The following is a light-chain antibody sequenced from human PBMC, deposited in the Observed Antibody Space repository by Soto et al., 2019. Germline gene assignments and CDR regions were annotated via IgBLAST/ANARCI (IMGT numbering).Light chain of an antibody. CDR2: GAS. CDR3: QQFGAAPHT. J-gene: IGKJ2*01. CDR1: QSVSGRQ. V-gene: IGKV3-20*01. Sequence: DIGLTQSPGTLSLSPGESATLSCKASQSVSGRQVVWYQQQTGQAPPLLLAGASNKATGIPGRFSGSGSGTDFTLTSSRLEPEDFVVYCCQQFGAAPHTLGQGTKLEIK.